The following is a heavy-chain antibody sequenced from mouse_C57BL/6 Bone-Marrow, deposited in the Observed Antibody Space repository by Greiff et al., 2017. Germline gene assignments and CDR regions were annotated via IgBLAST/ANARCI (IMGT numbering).Heavy chain of an antibody. CDR3: ARDYGSSFDY. D-gene: IGHD1-1*01. J-gene: IGHJ2*01. V-gene: IGHV5-4*01. CDR1: GFTFSSYA. Sequence: EVMLVESGGGLVKPGGSLKLSCAASGFTFSSYAMSWVRQTPEKRLEWVATISDGGSYTYYPDNVKGRFTISRDNANNNLYLQMSHLKSEDTARYYCARDYGSSFDYWGQGTTRTVSS. CDR2: ISDGGSYT.